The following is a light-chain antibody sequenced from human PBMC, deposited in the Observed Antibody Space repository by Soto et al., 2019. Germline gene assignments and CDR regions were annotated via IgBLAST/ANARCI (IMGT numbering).Light chain of an antibody. CDR2: EVS. CDR1: SSDVGDYNY. J-gene: IGLJ2*01. CDR3: SSYAGSNDLV. Sequence: QSALTQPPSASGSPGQSVTISCTGTSSDVGDYNYVSWYQRHPGKAPKLMIYEVSKRPSGVPDRFSGSKSGNTASLTVSGLQAEDEADYDCSSYAGSNDLVFGGGTKVTVL. V-gene: IGLV2-8*01.